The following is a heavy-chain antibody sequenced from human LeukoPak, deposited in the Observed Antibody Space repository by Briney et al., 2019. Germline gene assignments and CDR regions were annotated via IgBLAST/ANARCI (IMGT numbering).Heavy chain of an antibody. V-gene: IGHV3-23*01. CDR1: GFSFSSYA. CDR3: AKDYLGSSGFSYYFDY. D-gene: IGHD3-22*01. J-gene: IGHJ4*02. Sequence: TGGSLRLCCAASGFSFSSYAMSWVRRTPGKGLEWVSSISGSGATTYYADSVKGRFTISRDNSRNTLYLQMNSLRAEDTAVYYCAKDYLGSSGFSYYFDYWGQGTLVTVSS. CDR2: ISGSGATT.